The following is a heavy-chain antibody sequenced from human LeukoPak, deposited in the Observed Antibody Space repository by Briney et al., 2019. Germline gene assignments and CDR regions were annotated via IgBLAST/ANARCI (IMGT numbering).Heavy chain of an antibody. J-gene: IGHJ6*03. Sequence: PGGSLRLSCAVSGFKFSFFSMNWVRQAPGQGLGWVAYIYSSGSTSSYADSVKGRFTVPRDNTKNSLYLQMNSLRAEDTAVYFCASLKGAITNGYFYMDVWGKGTTVTVS. V-gene: IGHV3-48*01. CDR1: GFKFSFFS. CDR2: IYSSGSTS. D-gene: IGHD1-20*01. CDR3: ASLKGAITNGYFYMDV.